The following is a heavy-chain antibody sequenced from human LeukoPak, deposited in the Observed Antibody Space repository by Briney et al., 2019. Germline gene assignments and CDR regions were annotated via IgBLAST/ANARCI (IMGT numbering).Heavy chain of an antibody. V-gene: IGHV4-4*07. Sequence: PSETLSLTCTVSGGSVTAYYWSWIRQPAGKGLEWIGRIYSSGLTDYKPSLKSRVTMSVDKSKNQVSLELDSVTAADTAVYYCARDCRGDSCPSHWGQGTLVTVST. CDR3: ARDCRGDSCPSH. CDR1: GGSVTAYY. CDR2: IYSSGLT. J-gene: IGHJ4*02. D-gene: IGHD2-15*01.